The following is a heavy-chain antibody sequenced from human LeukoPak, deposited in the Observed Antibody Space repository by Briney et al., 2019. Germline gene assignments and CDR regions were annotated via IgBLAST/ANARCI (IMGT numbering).Heavy chain of an antibody. CDR1: GGSFSGYY. V-gene: IGHV4-39*01. Sequence: SETLSLTCAVYGGSFSGYYWGWTRQPPGKGLEWIGSIYYSGSTYYNPSLKSRVTISVDTSKNQFSLKLSSVTAADTAVYYCASRRLGSKGWFDPWGQGTLVTVSS. CDR2: IYYSGST. J-gene: IGHJ5*02. D-gene: IGHD1-26*01. CDR3: ASRRLGSKGWFDP.